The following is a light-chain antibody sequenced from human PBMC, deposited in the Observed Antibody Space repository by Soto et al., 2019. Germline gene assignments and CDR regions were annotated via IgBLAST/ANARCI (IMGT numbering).Light chain of an antibody. CDR2: GAS. CDR1: QSVSSN. V-gene: IGKV3-15*01. J-gene: IGKJ1*01. CDR3: QHYNNWPRR. Sequence: EIVMTQSPATLSVSPGERATLSCRASQSVSSNLAWYQQKPGQAPRLLIYGASTRATGIPARFSGRGSGTEFTHTLSSLQCEDFAVYSCQHYNNWPRRCGQGTKVETK.